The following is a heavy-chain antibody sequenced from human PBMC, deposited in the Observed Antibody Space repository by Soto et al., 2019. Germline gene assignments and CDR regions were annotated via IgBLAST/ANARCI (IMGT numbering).Heavy chain of an antibody. V-gene: IGHV1-46*01. D-gene: IGHD6-19*01. CDR1: GYKFTTYF. J-gene: IGHJ6*02. Sequence: ASVKVSCKASGYKFTTYFIHWVRQAPGQGLEWMGMIHPSGDTGYAQKFQGRVTITADKSTSTAYMELSSLRSEDTAVYYCASLHIREAVAANYYYYGMDVWGQGTTVTVSS. CDR3: ASLHIREAVAANYYYYGMDV. CDR2: IHPSGDT.